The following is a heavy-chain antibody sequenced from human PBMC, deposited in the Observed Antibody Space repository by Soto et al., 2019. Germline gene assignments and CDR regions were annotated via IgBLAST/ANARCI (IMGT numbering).Heavy chain of an antibody. CDR2: INHSGST. CDR1: GGSFSGYY. Sequence: TSETLSLTCAVYGGSFSGYYWSWIRQPPGKGQEWIGEINHSGSTNYNPSLKSRVTISVDTSKNQFSLKLSSVTAADTAVYYCASDPHTYGHYVFDYWGQRTLVIVSS. CDR3: ASDPHTYGHYVFDY. J-gene: IGHJ4*02. V-gene: IGHV4-34*01. D-gene: IGHD4-17*01.